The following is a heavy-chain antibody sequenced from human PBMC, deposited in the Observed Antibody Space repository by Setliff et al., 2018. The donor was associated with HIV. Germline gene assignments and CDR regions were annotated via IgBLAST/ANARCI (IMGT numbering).Heavy chain of an antibody. V-gene: IGHV3-21*01. Sequence: PGGSLRLSCAASGFTFSSYSMNWVRQAPGKGLEWVSSISSSSSYIYYADSVEGRFTISRDNAKNALYLQMNSLRAEDTAVYYCARGIAARPSNWYFDLWGRGTLVTVSS. CDR1: GFTFSSYS. CDR3: ARGIAARPSNWYFDL. D-gene: IGHD6-6*01. CDR2: ISSSSSYI. J-gene: IGHJ2*01.